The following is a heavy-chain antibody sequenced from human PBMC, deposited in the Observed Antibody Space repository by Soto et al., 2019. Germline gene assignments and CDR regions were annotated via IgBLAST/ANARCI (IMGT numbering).Heavy chain of an antibody. CDR3: AREPPSTAVAGEYFQH. Sequence: GASVKVSCKASGYTFTSYGISWVRQAPGQGLEWMGWISAYNGNTNYAQKLQGRVTMTTDTSTSTAYMELSSLRSEDTAVYYCAREPPSTAVAGEYFQHWGQGTLVTVSS. V-gene: IGHV1-18*01. J-gene: IGHJ1*01. D-gene: IGHD6-19*01. CDR2: ISAYNGNT. CDR1: GYTFTSYG.